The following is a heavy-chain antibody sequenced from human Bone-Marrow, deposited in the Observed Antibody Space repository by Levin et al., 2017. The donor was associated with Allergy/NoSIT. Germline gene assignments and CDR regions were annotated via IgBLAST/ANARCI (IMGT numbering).Heavy chain of an antibody. J-gene: IGHJ3*02. CDR3: ARDGGGAFDI. V-gene: IGHV4-31*03. D-gene: IGHD3-10*01. CDR1: GGSISSGGYY. Sequence: SETLSLTCTVSGGSISSGGYYWSWIRQHPGKGLEWIGYIYYSGSTYYNPSLKSRVTISVDTSKNQFSLKLSSVTAADTAVYYCARDGGGAFDIWGQGTMVTVSS. CDR2: IYYSGST.